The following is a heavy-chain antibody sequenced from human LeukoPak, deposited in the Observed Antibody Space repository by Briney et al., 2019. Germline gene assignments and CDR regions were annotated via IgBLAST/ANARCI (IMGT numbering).Heavy chain of an antibody. D-gene: IGHD4-17*01. CDR2: ISGSGDFR. J-gene: IGHJ3*02. V-gene: IGHV3-11*06. Sequence: WXRQAPGXGLQWIAYISGSGDFRLSTDSVKGQFTISRDNAKNSLYLHMNSLRAEDTAVYYCARDDNYGFAFDIWGQGTMVTVSS. CDR3: ARDDNYGFAFDI.